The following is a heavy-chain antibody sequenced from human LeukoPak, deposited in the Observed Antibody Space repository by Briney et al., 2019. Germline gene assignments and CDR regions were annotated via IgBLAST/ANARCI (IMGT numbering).Heavy chain of an antibody. V-gene: IGHV3-21*01. Sequence: GGSLRLSCVASGFTFSSNGMHWVRQAPGKGLEWVSSISSSSSYIYYADSVKGRFTISRDNAKNSLYLQMNSLRAEDTAVYYCARGSGSYAAGWGQGTLVTVSS. J-gene: IGHJ4*02. CDR3: ARGSGSYAAG. CDR1: GFTFSSNG. CDR2: ISSSSSYI. D-gene: IGHD1-26*01.